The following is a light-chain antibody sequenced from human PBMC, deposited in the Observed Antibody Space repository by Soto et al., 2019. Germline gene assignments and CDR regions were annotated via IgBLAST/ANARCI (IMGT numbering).Light chain of an antibody. CDR2: ASS. V-gene: IGKV1-39*01. CDR3: QQSYRTPHT. J-gene: IGKJ2*01. CDR1: QGVSAY. Sequence: DIQMTQSPSSLSASVGDRVTITCRASQGVSAYLLWYQQRQGRAPKLLIYASSKLLSGVPSRFSGSGSVTNFNLTISSLQPDDFATYYCQQSYRTPHTFGQGTKLETK.